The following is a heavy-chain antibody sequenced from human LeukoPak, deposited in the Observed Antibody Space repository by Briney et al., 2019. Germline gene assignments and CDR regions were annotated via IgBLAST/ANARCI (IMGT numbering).Heavy chain of an antibody. Sequence: GGSLRLSCAASGFTVSSNYMSWVRQAPGKGLEWVSVIYSGGSTYYADSVKGRFTISRDNSKTTLYLQMNSLRAEDTAVYYCAKVYCGGDCYSARYFDYWGQGTLVTVSS. J-gene: IGHJ4*02. CDR2: IYSGGST. D-gene: IGHD2-21*02. V-gene: IGHV3-53*05. CDR1: GFTVSSNY. CDR3: AKVYCGGDCYSARYFDY.